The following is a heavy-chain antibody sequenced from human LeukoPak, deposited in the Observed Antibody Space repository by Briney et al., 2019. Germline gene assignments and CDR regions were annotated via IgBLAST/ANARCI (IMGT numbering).Heavy chain of an antibody. CDR1: GFTFSRYW. CDR2: IKQDGSET. D-gene: IGHD6-19*01. V-gene: IGHV3-7*03. Sequence: GGALRLSCAASGFTFSRYWMSWVRQAPRKVLEWVANIKQDGSETYYVDSVKGRVTISRDNAKTSLYLQMTSLRVEDTAFYYCAKDNRRPSTSGPNPASLHWGQGALVTVSS. CDR3: AKDNRRPSTSGPNPASLH. J-gene: IGHJ4*02.